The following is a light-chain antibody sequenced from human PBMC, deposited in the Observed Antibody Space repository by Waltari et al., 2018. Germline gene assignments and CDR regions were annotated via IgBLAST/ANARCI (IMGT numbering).Light chain of an antibody. Sequence: IVLTQSPGSLSVSLGERATITCTSSHSVLYNSINKDDRAWYQQKTGQPPKALLYWACTRESVFPDRFSGSGSGTDFTHSISSVQAEGAAVYYCQQYYDIQWTFGQGTKVEIK. V-gene: IGKV4-1*01. J-gene: IGKJ1*01. CDR2: WAC. CDR1: HSVLYNSINKDD. CDR3: QQYYDIQWT.